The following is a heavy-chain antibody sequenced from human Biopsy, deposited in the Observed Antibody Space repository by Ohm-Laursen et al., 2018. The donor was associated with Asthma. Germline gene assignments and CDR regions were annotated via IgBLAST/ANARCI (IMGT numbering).Heavy chain of an antibody. D-gene: IGHD1-26*01. V-gene: IGHV3-30-3*01. J-gene: IGHJ4*02. CDR3: ARDAWELQKPYAYYFDY. CDR2: ISYDGSNK. CDR1: GFTVSRDH. Sequence: SLRLSCAASGFTVSRDHMFWVRQAPGKGLEWVAVISYDGSNKYYADSVKGRFTISRDNSKNTLYLQMNSLRAEDTAVYYCARDAWELQKPYAYYFDYWGQGTLVTVSS.